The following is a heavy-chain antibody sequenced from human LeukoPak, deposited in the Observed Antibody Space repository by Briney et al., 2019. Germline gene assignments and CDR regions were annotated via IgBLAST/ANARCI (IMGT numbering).Heavy chain of an antibody. D-gene: IGHD3-16*01. V-gene: IGHV3-21*01. CDR1: GFTFSSYS. Sequence: GGSLRLSCAASGFTFSSYSMNWVRQAPGKGLEWVSSISSSSSYIYYADSVKGRFTISRDNAKNSLYLQMNSLRAEDTAVYYCARDLVPNFGPFDYWGQGTLVTVSS. CDR2: ISSSSSYI. J-gene: IGHJ4*02. CDR3: ARDLVPNFGPFDY.